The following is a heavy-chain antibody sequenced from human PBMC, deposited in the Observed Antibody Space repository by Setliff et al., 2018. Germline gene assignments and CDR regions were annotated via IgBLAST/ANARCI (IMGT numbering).Heavy chain of an antibody. V-gene: IGHV4-38-2*01. CDR1: GYSISSGYY. Sequence: PSETLSLTCAVSGYSISSGYYWGWIRQPPGKGLEWLGSVRHRGGTYYNPSLKSRVTISVDTSKNQFSLKLSSVTAADTAVYYCARRATYYNFWSGYYDYWGQGTLVTVSS. CDR2: VRHRGGT. J-gene: IGHJ4*02. D-gene: IGHD3-3*01. CDR3: ARRATYYNFWSGYYDY.